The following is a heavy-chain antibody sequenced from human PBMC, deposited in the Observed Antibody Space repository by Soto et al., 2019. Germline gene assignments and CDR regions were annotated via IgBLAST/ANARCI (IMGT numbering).Heavy chain of an antibody. D-gene: IGHD5-12*01. J-gene: IGHJ2*01. CDR1: GGTFSSYT. CDR3: ARGNHRWLQLWYFDL. V-gene: IGHV1-69*12. Sequence: QVQLVQSGAEVKKPGSSVTVSCKASGGTFSSYTISWVRQAPGQGLEWMGGIIPIFGTVNYAQKFQGRVTITADESKSTAYMELSSLRSEDTAVYYCARGNHRWLQLWYFDLWGRGTLVTVSS. CDR2: IIPIFGTV.